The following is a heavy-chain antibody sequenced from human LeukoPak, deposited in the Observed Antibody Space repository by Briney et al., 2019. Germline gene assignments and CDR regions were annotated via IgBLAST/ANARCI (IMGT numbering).Heavy chain of an antibody. CDR3: ARDGRYCSGGSCYPTYYFDY. J-gene: IGHJ4*02. Sequence: GGSLRLSCAASGFTFSSYRMSWVRQAPGKGPEWVAHIKQDGSEKYYVDSVKGRFTISRDNAKNSLYLQMNSLRAEDTAVYYCARDGRYCSGGSCYPTYYFDYWGQGTLVTVSS. D-gene: IGHD2-15*01. CDR2: IKQDGSEK. V-gene: IGHV3-7*01. CDR1: GFTFSSYR.